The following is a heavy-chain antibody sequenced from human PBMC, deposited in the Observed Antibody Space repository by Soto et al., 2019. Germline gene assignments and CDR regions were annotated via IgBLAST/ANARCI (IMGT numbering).Heavy chain of an antibody. Sequence: ASVRVSCKASGNSFITYYMHWVRQAPEQAREWMGIINPSGGRTTYAQKFQGRVTMTRDTSTSTFHMELSSLSSEDTAVYYCAGLYHYDSSGYYDYWGQGTLVTVSS. CDR3: AGLYHYDSSGYYDY. J-gene: IGHJ4*02. D-gene: IGHD3-22*01. CDR1: GNSFITYY. CDR2: INPSGGRT. V-gene: IGHV1-46*01.